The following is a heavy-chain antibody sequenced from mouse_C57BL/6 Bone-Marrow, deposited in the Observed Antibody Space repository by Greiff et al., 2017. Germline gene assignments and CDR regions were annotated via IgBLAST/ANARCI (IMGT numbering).Heavy chain of an antibody. Sequence: EVQLQQSGPELVKPGASVKMSCKASGYTFTDYNMHWVKQSHGKSLEWIGYINPNNGGTSYNQKFKGKATLTVNKASSTAYMELRSLTSEDSAVYYCARDGYADFDYWGQGTTLTVSS. CDR3: ARDGYADFDY. D-gene: IGHD2-2*01. CDR2: INPNNGGT. V-gene: IGHV1-22*01. CDR1: GYTFTDYN. J-gene: IGHJ2*01.